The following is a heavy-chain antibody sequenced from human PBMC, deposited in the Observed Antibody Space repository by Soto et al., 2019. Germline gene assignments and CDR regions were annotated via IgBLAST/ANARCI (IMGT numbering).Heavy chain of an antibody. CDR1: GFSFSEYV. J-gene: IGHJ4*02. CDR3: ARDQGGQSGNFILDH. CDR2: MGYHGRDL. V-gene: IGHV3-33*01. D-gene: IGHD1-26*01. Sequence: GGSLRLSCAAYGFSFSEYVMHWGRQAPGKGLEWVAVMGYHGRDLFYTDSVKGRFTISRDNSKNSLLLQMNSLSADDTAVYYCARDQGGQSGNFILDHWGQGALVTVSS.